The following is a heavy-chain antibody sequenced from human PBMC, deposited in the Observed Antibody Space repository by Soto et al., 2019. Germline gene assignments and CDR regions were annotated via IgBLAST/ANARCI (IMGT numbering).Heavy chain of an antibody. D-gene: IGHD2-15*01. J-gene: IGHJ6*02. CDR1: GGTFSTHA. CDR2: IIPISGTT. V-gene: IGHV1-69*13. Sequence: GASVKVSCKASGGTFSTHAIIWVRRAPGHGLEWMGGIIPISGTTYYTQKFQGRVTITADEPTSTAFLELSSLKSDDTAVFFCARGYCSGGNCYSGMDVWGQGTMVTVSS. CDR3: ARGYCSGGNCYSGMDV.